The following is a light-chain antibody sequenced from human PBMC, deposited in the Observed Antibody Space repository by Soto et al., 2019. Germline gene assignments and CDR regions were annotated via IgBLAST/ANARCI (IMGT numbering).Light chain of an antibody. CDR3: SSYAGAVV. Sequence: QSALTQPASVSGSAGRSITISCTGASSDVGTYNLVSWYQHHPGKAPKLMIYEGSSRPSGVSHRFSGSQSGNTASLTISGLQAENEADYYCSSYAGAVVFGGGTKLTV. CDR1: SSDVGTYNL. V-gene: IGLV2-23*01. J-gene: IGLJ2*01. CDR2: EGS.